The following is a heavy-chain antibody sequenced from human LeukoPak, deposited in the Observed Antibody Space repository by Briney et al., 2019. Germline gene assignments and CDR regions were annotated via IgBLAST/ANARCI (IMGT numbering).Heavy chain of an antibody. J-gene: IGHJ4*02. CDR1: GYTFTSYG. CDR2: ISAYNGNT. CDR3: ARVKYYDILTGPDY. D-gene: IGHD3-9*01. V-gene: IGHV1-18*04. Sequence: ASVKVSCKAFGYTFTSYGISWVRQAPGQGLEWMGWISAYNGNTNYAQKLQGRVTMTTDTSTSTAYMELRSLRSDDTAVYYCARVKYYDILTGPDYWGQGTLVTVSS.